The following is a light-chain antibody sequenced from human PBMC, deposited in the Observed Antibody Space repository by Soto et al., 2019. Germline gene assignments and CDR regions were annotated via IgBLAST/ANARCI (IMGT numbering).Light chain of an antibody. CDR2: GAS. V-gene: IGKV3-20*01. J-gene: IGKJ5*01. Sequence: VLKQSLGAVSLSTGERATLSCRASQSVRRNVVWYQQKPGQAPRVLFYGASSRATGIPDRFSGSGSGTDFTLTISRLEPEDFTLYYCPQYGSSPIPSGQRRRLAVK. CDR3: PQYGSSPIP. CDR1: QSVRRN.